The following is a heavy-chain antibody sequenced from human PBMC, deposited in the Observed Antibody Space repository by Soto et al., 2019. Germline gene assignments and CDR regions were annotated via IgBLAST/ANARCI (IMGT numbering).Heavy chain of an antibody. J-gene: IGHJ4*02. CDR1: GFTFSVYW. CDR3: AGDWRYSTVDSVIPYLDY. V-gene: IGHV3-7*01. CDR2: IKLDGSGI. D-gene: IGHD1-26*01. Sequence: EVQLVESGGKVVQPGGSLRLSCVASGFTFSVYWMSWVRQAPGDGLEWVARIKLDGSGIQYANSVKGRISISRDNAGTSLFLPMIGLRAEDTAVYSCAGDWRYSTVDSVIPYLDYWGPGALVTVTS.